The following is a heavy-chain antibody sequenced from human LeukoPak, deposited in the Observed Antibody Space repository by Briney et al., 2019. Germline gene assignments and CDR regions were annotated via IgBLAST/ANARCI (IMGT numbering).Heavy chain of an antibody. CDR3: ARKVVADTAFDF. J-gene: IGHJ4*02. Sequence: SETLSLTRTVSGGSINSGDYYWTWIRQPPGKGLEWIGYIYYSGSTYYNPSLKSRVTISIDTSKKQFLLDLSSVAAADTAVYYCARKVVADTAFDFWGQGTLVTVSS. CDR1: GGSINSGDYY. V-gene: IGHV4-30-4*01. D-gene: IGHD2-15*01. CDR2: IYYSGST.